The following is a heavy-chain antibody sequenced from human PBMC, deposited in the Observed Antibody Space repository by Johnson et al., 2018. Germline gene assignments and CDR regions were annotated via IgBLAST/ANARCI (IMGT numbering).Heavy chain of an antibody. D-gene: IGHD3-10*01. CDR1: GGTFSSYA. J-gene: IGHJ6*03. Sequence: QVQLVESGAEVKKPGSSVKVSCKASGGTFSSYAISWVRQAPGQGLEWMGRIIPMFGTTNYAQKFQGRVMITADESTSTAYMELSSLGSEDTAVYYCARGLLWFGERVVCYMDVWGKGTTVTVSS. CDR2: IIPMFGTT. CDR3: ARGLLWFGERVVCYMDV. V-gene: IGHV1-69*18.